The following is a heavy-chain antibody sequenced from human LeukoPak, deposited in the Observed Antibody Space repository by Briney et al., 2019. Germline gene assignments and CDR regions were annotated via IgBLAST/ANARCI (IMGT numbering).Heavy chain of an antibody. CDR2: ISYDGSNK. V-gene: IGHV3-30*04. D-gene: IGHD6-13*01. CDR3: AAGSVMYSSSWYGDAFDI. J-gene: IGHJ3*02. CDR1: GFTFSSYA. Sequence: GGSLRLSCAAPGFTFSSYAMHWVRQAPGKGLEWVAVISYDGSNKYYADSAKGRFTISRDNSKNTLYLQMNSLRAEDTAVYYCAAGSVMYSSSWYGDAFDIWGQGTMVTVSS.